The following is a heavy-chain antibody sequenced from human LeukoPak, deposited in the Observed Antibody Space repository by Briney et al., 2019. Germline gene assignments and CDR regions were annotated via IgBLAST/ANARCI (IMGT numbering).Heavy chain of an antibody. V-gene: IGHV3-74*01. Sequence: PGGSLRLSCAASGFTLSNYFMHWVRQAPGKGLMWVSRIKNNGLTTNYADSVKGRFTISRDNAKNTLYLQMNSLRAEDTAVYYCVSLGLLPSYGMDVWGQGTTVTVSS. D-gene: IGHD2/OR15-2a*01. CDR3: VSLGLLPSYGMDV. J-gene: IGHJ6*02. CDR1: GFTLSNYF. CDR2: IKNNGLTT.